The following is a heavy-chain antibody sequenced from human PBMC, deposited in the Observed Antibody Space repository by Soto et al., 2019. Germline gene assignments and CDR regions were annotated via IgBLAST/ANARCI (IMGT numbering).Heavy chain of an antibody. CDR3: ARVMWDIVVVPAAKGGHYYYYYGMDV. CDR2: ISAYNGNT. Sequence: ASVKVSCKASGYTFTGYYMHWVRQAPGQGLEWMGWISAYNGNTNHAQNLQGRVTVTTDTSTSTAYMELRSLRSDDTAVYYCARVMWDIVVVPAAKGGHYYYYYGMDVWGQGTTVTVSS. CDR1: GYTFTGYY. D-gene: IGHD2-2*01. J-gene: IGHJ6*02. V-gene: IGHV1-18*04.